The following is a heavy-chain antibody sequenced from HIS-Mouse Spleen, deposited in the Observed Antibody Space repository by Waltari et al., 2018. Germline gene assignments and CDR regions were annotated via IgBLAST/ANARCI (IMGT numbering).Heavy chain of an antibody. CDR3: ARGFIPLDNPMVRGVINIGYWFDP. Sequence: QVQLQQWGAGLLKPSETLSLTCAVYGGSFSGYYWSWIRQPPGKGLEWIGEINHRGSTNHNPALKCRVTISVDTSKNQFSLKLGSVTAADTAVYYCARGFIPLDNPMVRGVINIGYWFDPWGQGTLVTVSS. V-gene: IGHV4-34*01. CDR1: GGSFSGYY. D-gene: IGHD3-10*01. J-gene: IGHJ5*02. CDR2: INHRGST.